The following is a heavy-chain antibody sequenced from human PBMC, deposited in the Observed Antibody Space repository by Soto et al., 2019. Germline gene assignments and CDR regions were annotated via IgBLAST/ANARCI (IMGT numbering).Heavy chain of an antibody. CDR2: ISSSSSYI. Sequence: EVQLVESGGGLVKPGGSLRLSCAASGFTFSSYSMNWVRQAPGKGLEWVSSISSSSSYIYYADSVKGRFTISRDNAKNSLYLQMNSLRAEVTAVYYSARDGATMVRGVIPRPPGWFDPWGQGTLVTVSS. CDR1: GFTFSSYS. V-gene: IGHV3-21*01. CDR3: ARDGATMVRGVIPRPPGWFDP. J-gene: IGHJ5*02. D-gene: IGHD3-10*01.